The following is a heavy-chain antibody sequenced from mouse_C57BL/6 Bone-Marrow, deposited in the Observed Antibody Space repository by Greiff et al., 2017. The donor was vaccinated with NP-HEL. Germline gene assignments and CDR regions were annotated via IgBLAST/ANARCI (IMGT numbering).Heavy chain of an antibody. Sequence: VKLMESGAELARPGASVKLSCKASGYTFTSYGISWVKQRTGQGLEWIGEIYPRSGNTYYNEKFKGKATLTADKSSSTAYMELRSLTSEDSAVYFCAGELLRFFDYWGQGTTLTVSS. D-gene: IGHD1-1*01. CDR1: GYTFTSYG. CDR3: AGELLRFFDY. J-gene: IGHJ2*01. V-gene: IGHV1-81*01. CDR2: IYPRSGNT.